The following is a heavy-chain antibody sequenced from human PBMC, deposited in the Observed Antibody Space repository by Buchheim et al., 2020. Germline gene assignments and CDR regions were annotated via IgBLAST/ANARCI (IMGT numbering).Heavy chain of an antibody. CDR3: ATKMGDY. CDR2: VNEDGSSR. D-gene: IGHD1-26*01. J-gene: IGHJ4*02. Sequence: EVKLVQSGGALVQPGESLRLSCAASGFTFSSYWMMWVRQTPAKGLEWVANVNEDGSSRYYVDFVRGRLTISRDNAENSLYLQMNNLRADDTALYYCATKMGDYWGQGTL. CDR1: GFTFSSYW. V-gene: IGHV3-7*02.